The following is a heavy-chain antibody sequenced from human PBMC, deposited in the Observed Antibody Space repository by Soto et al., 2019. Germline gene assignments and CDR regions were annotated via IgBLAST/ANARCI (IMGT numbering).Heavy chain of an antibody. D-gene: IGHD1-20*01. CDR1: GFVFKNYE. Sequence: GGSLRLSFGASGFVFKNYEMNWVGQSPGKGLEWISYISNSGNNIYVADSMRGRFTISRDNAKNPLFLQMNSLRADDTAVYYCARDIDNRDYYYGLDVWGQGTTVTVS. V-gene: IGHV3-48*03. CDR2: ISNSGNNI. CDR3: ARDIDNRDYYYGLDV. J-gene: IGHJ6*02.